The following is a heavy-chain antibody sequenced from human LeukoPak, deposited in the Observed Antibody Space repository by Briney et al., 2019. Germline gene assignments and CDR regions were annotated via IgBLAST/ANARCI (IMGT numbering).Heavy chain of an antibody. Sequence: GESLQISCKGSGYSFISYWIGWVRQMHGKGLEGMGNIYPCDSDTRYSPSFQGQVTISADKSISTAYLQWSSLKASDTAMYYCARRPITMVRGVPGCDPWGQGTLVTVSS. CDR2: IYPCDSDT. J-gene: IGHJ5*02. CDR1: GYSFISYW. D-gene: IGHD3-10*01. V-gene: IGHV5-51*01. CDR3: ARRPITMVRGVPGCDP.